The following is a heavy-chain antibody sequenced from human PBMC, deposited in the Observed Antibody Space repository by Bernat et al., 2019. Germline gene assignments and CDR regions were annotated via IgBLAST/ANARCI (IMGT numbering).Heavy chain of an antibody. CDR1: GFIVSSNY. D-gene: IGHD6-19*01. CDR2: IYSGGST. J-gene: IGHJ4*02. CDR3: ARGRYSSGWQRFDY. V-gene: IGHV3-66*01. Sequence: DVQLVESGGGLVQPGGSLRLSCAASGFIVSSNYMNWVRQAPGKGLQWVSVIYSGGSTSYADSVKGRFTISRDNSKNTLYLQMNSLRAEDTAVYYCARGRYSSGWQRFDYWGQGAPVTVSS.